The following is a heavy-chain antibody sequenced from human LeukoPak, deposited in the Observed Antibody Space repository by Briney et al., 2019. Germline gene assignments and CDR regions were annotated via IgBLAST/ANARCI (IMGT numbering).Heavy chain of an antibody. J-gene: IGHJ5*02. Sequence: PGGSLRLSCAASGFTFSSYAMSWVRQAPGKGLEWVSAISGSGGSTYYADSVKGRFTISRDNSKNTLYLQMNSLRAEDTAVYYCAKDREQLVGGDWFDPWGQGTLVTVSS. CDR2: ISGSGGST. V-gene: IGHV3-23*01. CDR3: AKDREQLVGGDWFDP. D-gene: IGHD6-6*01. CDR1: GFTFSSYA.